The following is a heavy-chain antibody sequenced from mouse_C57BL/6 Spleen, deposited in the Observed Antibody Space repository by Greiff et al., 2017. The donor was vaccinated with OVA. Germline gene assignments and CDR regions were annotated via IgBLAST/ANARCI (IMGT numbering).Heavy chain of an antibody. J-gene: IGHJ1*03. CDR2: IRSKSNNYAT. Sequence: EVKLVESGGGLVQPKGSLKLSCAASGFSFNTYAMNWVRQAPGKGLEWVARIRSKSNNYATYYADSVKDRFTISRDDSESMLYLQMNNLKTEDTAMYYCVRRGLWYFDVWGTGTTVTVSS. CDR1: GFSFNTYA. V-gene: IGHV10-1*01. D-gene: IGHD3-3*01. CDR3: VRRGLWYFDV.